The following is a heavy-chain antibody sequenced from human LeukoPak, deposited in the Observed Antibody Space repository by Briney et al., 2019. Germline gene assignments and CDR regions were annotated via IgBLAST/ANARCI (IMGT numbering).Heavy chain of an antibody. D-gene: IGHD5-18*01. CDR3: ARGWGTAMASNWSDP. CDR1: GGSISSGSYY. Sequence: SETLSLTCTVSGGSISSGSYYRSWIRQPAGKGLEWIGRIYTSGSTNYNPSLKSRVTISVDTSKNQFSLKLSSVTAADTAVYYCARGWGTAMASNWSDPWGQGTLVTVSS. J-gene: IGHJ5*02. CDR2: IYTSGST. V-gene: IGHV4-61*02.